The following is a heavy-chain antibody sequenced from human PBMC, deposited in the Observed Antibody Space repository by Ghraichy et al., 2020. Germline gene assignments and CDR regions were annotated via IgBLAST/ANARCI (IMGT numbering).Heavy chain of an antibody. CDR1: GFTVSSNY. D-gene: IGHD4-17*01. CDR3: ARAATVPTLGWYFDL. Sequence: GGSLRLSCAASGFTVSSNYMSWVRQAPGKGLEWVSVIYSGGSTYYADSVKGRFTISRDNSKNTLYLQMNSLRAEDTAVYYCARAATVPTLGWYFDLWSRGTLVTVSS. J-gene: IGHJ2*01. CDR2: IYSGGST. V-gene: IGHV3-66*01.